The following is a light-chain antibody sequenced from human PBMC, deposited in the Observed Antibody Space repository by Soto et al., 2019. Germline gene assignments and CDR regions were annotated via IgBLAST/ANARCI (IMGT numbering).Light chain of an antibody. CDR2: DVS. V-gene: IGLV2-14*01. Sequence: QSVLTQPASVSGSPGQSITISCTGTSSDVGGYNYVFWYQQHPGKAPKLMIYDVSNRPSGVSSRFSGSKSGNTASLTISGLQAEDGADYYCSSYTSSSIRYVFGTGTKVTVL. CDR3: SSYTSSSIRYV. J-gene: IGLJ1*01. CDR1: SSDVGGYNY.